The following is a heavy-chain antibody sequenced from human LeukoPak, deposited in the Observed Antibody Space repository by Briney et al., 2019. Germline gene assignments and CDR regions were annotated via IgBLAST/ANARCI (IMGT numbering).Heavy chain of an antibody. J-gene: IGHJ1*01. D-gene: IGHD2-15*01. CDR2: IYSGGST. CDR1: GFTVSSNY. V-gene: IGHV3-66*02. Sequence: GGSLRLSCAASGFTVSSNYMSWVSQAPGKGLEWVSVIYSGGSTYYADSVKGRFTISRDNSKNTLYLQMNSLRAEDTAVYYCAREGYCSGGSCWRYFQHWGQGTLVTVSS. CDR3: AREGYCSGGSCWRYFQH.